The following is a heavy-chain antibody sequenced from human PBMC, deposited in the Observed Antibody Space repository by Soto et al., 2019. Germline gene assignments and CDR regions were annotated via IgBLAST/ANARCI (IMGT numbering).Heavy chain of an antibody. Sequence: QVQLVESGGGVVQPGRSLRLSCAASGFTSSSYAMHWVRQAPGKGLEWVAVIWYDGNNKYNEDSVKGRFTISRDNSKNTVYLQMNSLRAEDTAVYYCARDYNNYFDYWGQGTLVTVSS. D-gene: IGHD1-1*01. V-gene: IGHV3-33*01. CDR3: ARDYNNYFDY. CDR2: IWYDGNNK. CDR1: GFTSSSYA. J-gene: IGHJ4*02.